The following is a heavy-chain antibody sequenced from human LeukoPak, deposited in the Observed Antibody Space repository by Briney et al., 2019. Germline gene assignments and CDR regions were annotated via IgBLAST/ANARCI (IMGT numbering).Heavy chain of an antibody. D-gene: IGHD3-10*01. CDR1: GFAFGSEA. CDR2: ISPGGGTT. V-gene: IGHV3-23*01. CDR3: AKGRQTLWFGELLPLDY. J-gene: IGHJ4*02. Sequence: GGSLRLSCAVSGFAFGSEAMSWVRQSPARGLEWVASISPGGGTTYYADNVRGRFTISRDNSNNTLHVQMNSLRAEDTAVYYCAKGRQTLWFGELLPLDYWGQGTLVTVSS.